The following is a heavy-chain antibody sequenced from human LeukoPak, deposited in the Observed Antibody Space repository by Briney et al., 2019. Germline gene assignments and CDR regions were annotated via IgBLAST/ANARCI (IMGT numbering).Heavy chain of an antibody. V-gene: IGHV4-30-4*01. D-gene: IGHD5-24*01. CDR3: ARETERWLQSPAFQF. J-gene: IGHJ3*01. Sequence: LRLSCAASGFTFSSYSMSWIRQPPGKGLEWIGYIYYSGSTYYNPSLKSRVTISVDTSKNQFSLKLSSVTAADTAVYYCARETERWLQSPAFQFWGQGTMVTVSS. CDR1: GFTFSSYS. CDR2: IYYSGST.